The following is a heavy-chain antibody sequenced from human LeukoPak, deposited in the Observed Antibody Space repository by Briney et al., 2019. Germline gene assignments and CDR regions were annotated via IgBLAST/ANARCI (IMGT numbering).Heavy chain of an antibody. J-gene: IGHJ4*02. CDR1: GFTFSSYG. D-gene: IGHD3-3*01. CDR2: TSYDGSNK. Sequence: GGSLRLSCTASGFTFSSYGMHWVRQAPGKGLEWVAVTSYDGSNKYYADSVKGRFTVSRDNSKNTLYVQMNSLRAEDTAVYYCARDPAKFWSGHDYWGQGTLVTVSS. CDR3: ARDPAKFWSGHDY. V-gene: IGHV3-30*03.